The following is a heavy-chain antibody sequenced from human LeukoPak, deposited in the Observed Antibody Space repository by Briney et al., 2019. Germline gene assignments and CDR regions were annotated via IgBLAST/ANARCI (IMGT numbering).Heavy chain of an antibody. D-gene: IGHD3-10*01. Sequence: SETLSLTCTVSVDSISSYYWSWIRQPPGKGLEWIGYIYYSGSTNYNPSLKSRVTISVDTSKNQFSLKLTSVTAADTAVYFCASYRGGYFDYWGQGTLVTVSS. CDR1: VDSISSYY. CDR2: IYYSGST. J-gene: IGHJ4*02. CDR3: ASYRGGYFDY. V-gene: IGHV4-59*01.